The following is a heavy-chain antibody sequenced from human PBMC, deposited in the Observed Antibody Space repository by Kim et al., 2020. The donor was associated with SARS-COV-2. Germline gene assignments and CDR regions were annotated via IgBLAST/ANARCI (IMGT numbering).Heavy chain of an antibody. Sequence: GGSLRLSCAASGFTFSSYWMHWVRQAPGKGLVWVSRITSDWSSTSYADSVKGRFTISRDNAKNTLYLQMNSLRAEDTAVYYCARVAGSYAAGWFDPWGQG. V-gene: IGHV3-74*01. J-gene: IGHJ5*02. D-gene: IGHD1-26*01. CDR3: ARVAGSYAAGWFDP. CDR2: ITSDWSST. CDR1: GFTFSSYW.